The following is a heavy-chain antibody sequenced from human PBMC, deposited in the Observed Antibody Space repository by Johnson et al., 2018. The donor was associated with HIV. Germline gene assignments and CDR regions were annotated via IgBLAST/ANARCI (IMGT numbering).Heavy chain of an antibody. V-gene: IGHV3-30*04. CDR1: GFTFSSYA. D-gene: IGHD3-3*01. Sequence: QVQLVESGGGLVQPGGSLRLSCAASGFTFSSYAMHWVRQAPGKGLEWVAVISYDGSNKYYADSVKGRFTISRDNSKNTLHLQMNSLRPEDTAVYYCSAYYDFWSGSYTSGFDIWGQGTMVTVSS. CDR2: ISYDGSNK. J-gene: IGHJ3*02. CDR3: SAYYDFWSGSYTSGFDI.